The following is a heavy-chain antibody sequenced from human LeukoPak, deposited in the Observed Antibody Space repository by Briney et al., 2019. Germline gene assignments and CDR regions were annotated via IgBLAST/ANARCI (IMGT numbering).Heavy chain of an antibody. V-gene: IGHV3-21*04. D-gene: IGHD4-17*01. CDR3: ARVSYGDYDFDY. Sequence: PGGSLRLSCAASGFTFSSYSMNWVRQAPGKGLEWVSSISSSSSYIYYADSVKGRFTISRDNAKNSLYLQMNSLRAEDTAVYYCARVSYGDYDFDYWGQGTLVTVSS. CDR1: GFTFSSYS. CDR2: ISSSSSYI. J-gene: IGHJ4*02.